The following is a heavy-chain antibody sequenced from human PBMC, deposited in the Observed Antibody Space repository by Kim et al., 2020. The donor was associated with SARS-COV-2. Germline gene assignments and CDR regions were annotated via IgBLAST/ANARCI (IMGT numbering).Heavy chain of an antibody. CDR1: GFTFSSFW. J-gene: IGHJ4*02. CDR2: INQDGSKK. Sequence: GGSLRLSCAASGFTFSSFWMSWLRQAPGKGLEWVANINQDGSKKHYQHSLNGRFTISRENARNSLYLQMDSLGPEDTAVYYCGKVWDDYDYVEYWGQGTL. D-gene: IGHD4-17*01. CDR3: GKVWDDYDYVEY. V-gene: IGHV3-7*03.